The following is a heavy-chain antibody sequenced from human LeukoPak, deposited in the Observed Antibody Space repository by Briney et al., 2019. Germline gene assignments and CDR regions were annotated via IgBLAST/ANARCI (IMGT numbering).Heavy chain of an antibody. CDR2: IRYDGSNK. J-gene: IGHJ4*02. V-gene: IGHV3-30*02. Sequence: GGSLRLSCAASGFTFSSYGMHWVRQAPGKGLEWVAFIRYDGSNKYYADSVKGRFTISRDNSKNTLYLQMNSLRAEDTAVYYCARDGNYGDFTYFDYWGQGTLVTVSS. CDR1: GFTFSSYG. D-gene: IGHD4-17*01. CDR3: ARDGNYGDFTYFDY.